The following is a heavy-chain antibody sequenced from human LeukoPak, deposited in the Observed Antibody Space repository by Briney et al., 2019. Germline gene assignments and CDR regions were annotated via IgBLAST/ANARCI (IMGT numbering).Heavy chain of an antibody. D-gene: IGHD2-21*01. Sequence: GGSLRFSGAASGFIFNTAWRSWVRQAPGKGLEWVGRIKSNTEGEATDYAAHVKGRFSLSRDDSKNTLYLQMNSLKTEDTAVYYCTTDGTSDGLWYWGQGTLASVSS. J-gene: IGHJ4*02. CDR2: IKSNTEGEAT. CDR3: TTDGTSDGLWY. V-gene: IGHV3-15*01. CDR1: GFIFNTAW.